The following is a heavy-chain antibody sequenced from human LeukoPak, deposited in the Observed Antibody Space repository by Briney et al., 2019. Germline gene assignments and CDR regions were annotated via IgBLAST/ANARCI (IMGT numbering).Heavy chain of an antibody. CDR2: IYSGGST. J-gene: IGHJ4*02. V-gene: IGHV3-66*01. Sequence: GGSLRLSCAASGFTFSSNYMSWVRQAPGKGLEWVSVIYSGGSTYYADSVKGRFTISRDNSKNTLYLQMNSLRAEDTAVYYCARVPIAVAAGTPTDYWGQGTLVTVSS. CDR1: GFTFSSNY. D-gene: IGHD6-13*01. CDR3: ARVPIAVAAGTPTDY.